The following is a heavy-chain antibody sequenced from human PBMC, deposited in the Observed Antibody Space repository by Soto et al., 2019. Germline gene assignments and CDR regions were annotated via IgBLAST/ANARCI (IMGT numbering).Heavy chain of an antibody. D-gene: IGHD2-21*01. V-gene: IGHV3-30-3*01. Sequence: QVQLVESGGGVVQPGRSLRLSCAASGFTFSSYAMHWVRQAPGKGLEWVAVISYDGSNKYYADSVKGRFTISRDNSKNTLYLQMNSLRAEDTAVYYCARDMGLHDQVVLDYYYGMDVWGQGTTVTVSS. CDR3: ARDMGLHDQVVLDYYYGMDV. J-gene: IGHJ6*02. CDR1: GFTFSSYA. CDR2: ISYDGSNK.